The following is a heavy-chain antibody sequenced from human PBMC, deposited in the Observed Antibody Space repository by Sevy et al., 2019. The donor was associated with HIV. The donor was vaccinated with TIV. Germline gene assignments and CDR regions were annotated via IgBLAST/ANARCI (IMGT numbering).Heavy chain of an antibody. V-gene: IGHV4-61*01. CDR2: IYYSGST. CDR1: GGSVSSGSYY. D-gene: IGHD3-3*01. CDR3: ARQDFWSGSQRDYGMDV. J-gene: IGHJ6*02. Sequence: SETLSLTCTVSGGSVSSGSYYWSWIRQPPGKGLEWIGYIYYSGSTNYNPSLQSRVTISVDTSKNQFSLKLSSVTAADTAVYYCARQDFWSGSQRDYGMDVWGQGTTVTVSS.